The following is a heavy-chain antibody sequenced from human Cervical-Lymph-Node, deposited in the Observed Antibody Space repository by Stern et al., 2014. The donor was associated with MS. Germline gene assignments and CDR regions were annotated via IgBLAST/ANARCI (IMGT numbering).Heavy chain of an antibody. CDR2: IIPVFDST. CDR1: GDTFKTLS. V-gene: IGHV1-69*01. D-gene: IGHD5-24*01. Sequence: QMQLVQSGAEVKKPGSSVKISCKASGDTFKTLSLNWMRQAPGLGFEWMGGIIPVFDSTNYAQKFQGRVTITADESTSTSYMELSSLTSEDTALYFCARGGEGYNFYDYWGQGTLVTVSS. CDR3: ARGGEGYNFYDY. J-gene: IGHJ4*02.